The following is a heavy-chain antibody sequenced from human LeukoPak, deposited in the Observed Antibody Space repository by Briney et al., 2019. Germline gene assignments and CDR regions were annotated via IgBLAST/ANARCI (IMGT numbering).Heavy chain of an antibody. CDR1: GFSFSTYG. CDR2: IWYDASGQ. CDR3: ARDSLYDDNGYYHYFDY. Sequence: GGSLRRSCSASGFSFSTYGMHWVRQAPGKGLEWVAMIWYDASGQHYADSVKCRFTISRDTSKNTLYLQMISLRAEDTAVYFCARDSLYDDNGYYHYFDYWGQGTLVTVSS. J-gene: IGHJ4*02. V-gene: IGHV3-33*01. D-gene: IGHD3-22*01.